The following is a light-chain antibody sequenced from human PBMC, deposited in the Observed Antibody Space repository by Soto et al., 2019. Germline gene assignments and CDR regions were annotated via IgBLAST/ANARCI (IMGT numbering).Light chain of an antibody. CDR3: AAWDDSLNGLV. CDR2: SNN. CDR1: SSNIGSNT. V-gene: IGLV1-44*01. J-gene: IGLJ2*01. Sequence: QSVLTQPPSASGTPGQRVTISCSGSSSNIGSNTVNWYQQLPGTAPKLLIYSNNQRPSGVPDRFSGSKSGTSASLAISGLLSEDEADYYCAAWDDSLNGLVLGGGTQLTVL.